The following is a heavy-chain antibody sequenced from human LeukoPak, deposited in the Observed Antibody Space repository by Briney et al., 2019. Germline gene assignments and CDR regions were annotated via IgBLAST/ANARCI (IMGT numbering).Heavy chain of an antibody. D-gene: IGHD2-2*01. V-gene: IGHV3-23*01. J-gene: IGHJ4*02. Sequence: PGGSLRLSCAASGFTFSGYAMSWVRQAPGKGLEWVSAISGSGGSTYYADSVKGRFTISRDNSKNTLYLQMNSLRAEDTAVYYCAKDRVPAAMRSYFDYWGQGTLVTVSS. CDR2: ISGSGGST. CDR3: AKDRVPAAMRSYFDY. CDR1: GFTFSGYA.